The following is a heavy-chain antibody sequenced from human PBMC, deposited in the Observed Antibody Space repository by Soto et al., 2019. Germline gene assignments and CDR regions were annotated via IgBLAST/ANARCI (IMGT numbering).Heavy chain of an antibody. D-gene: IGHD6-13*01. CDR2: IYPGDSDT. Sequence: LGESLKISCKGSGYSFTSYWIGWVRQMPGKGLEWMGIIYPGDSDTRYSPSFQGQVTISADKSISTAYLQWSSLKASDTAMYYCARLSSSGPRGYYYGMDVWGQGTTVTVSS. J-gene: IGHJ6*02. V-gene: IGHV5-51*01. CDR1: GYSFTSYW. CDR3: ARLSSSGPRGYYYGMDV.